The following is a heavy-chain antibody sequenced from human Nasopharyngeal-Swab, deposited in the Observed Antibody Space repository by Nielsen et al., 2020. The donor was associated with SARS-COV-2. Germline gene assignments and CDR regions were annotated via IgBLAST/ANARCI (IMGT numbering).Heavy chain of an antibody. CDR2: ISGSGGST. CDR1: GFTFSSYA. D-gene: IGHD1-26*01. CDR3: AKDRTPGIVGGRGFDY. Sequence: GSLKISCAASGFTFSSYAMSWVRQAPGKGLEWVSAISGSGGSTYYADSVKGRFTISRDNSKNTLYLQMNSLRAEDTAVYYCAKDRTPGIVGGRGFDYWGQGTLVTVSS. J-gene: IGHJ4*02. V-gene: IGHV3-23*01.